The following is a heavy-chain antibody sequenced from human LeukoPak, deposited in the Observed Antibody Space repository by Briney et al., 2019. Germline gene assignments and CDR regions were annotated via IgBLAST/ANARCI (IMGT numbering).Heavy chain of an antibody. CDR1: GGSISSYY. CDR2: INHSGST. J-gene: IGHJ4*02. Sequence: PSETLSLTCTVSGGSISSYYWSWIRQPPGKGLEWIGEINHSGSTNYNPSLKSRVTISVDTSKNQFSLKLSSVTAADTAVYYCARGGWRLDYWGQGTLVTVSS. V-gene: IGHV4-34*01. D-gene: IGHD2-15*01. CDR3: ARGGWRLDY.